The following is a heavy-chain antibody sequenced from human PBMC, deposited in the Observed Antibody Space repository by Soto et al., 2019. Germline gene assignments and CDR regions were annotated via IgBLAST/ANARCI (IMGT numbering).Heavy chain of an antibody. CDR2: IYYSGST. V-gene: IGHV4-39*01. J-gene: IGHJ4*02. D-gene: IGHD6-13*01. CDR3: ARLEGIAAIPNYDS. Sequence: PSETLSLTCTVSGGSISSSSYYWGWIRQPPGKGLEWIGSIYYSGSTYYNPSLKSRVTISVDTSKNQFSLKLSSVTAADTAVYYCARLEGIAAIPNYDSWGQRNQVPVSS. CDR1: GGSISSSSYY.